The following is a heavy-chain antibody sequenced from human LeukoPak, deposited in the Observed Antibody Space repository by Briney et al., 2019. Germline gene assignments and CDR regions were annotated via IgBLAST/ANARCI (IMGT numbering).Heavy chain of an antibody. D-gene: IGHD4-17*01. CDR2: INSDGSST. V-gene: IGHV3-74*01. CDR3: ARTSRDHYGDYVPFDY. CDR1: GFTFSSYW. Sequence: GGSLRLSCAASGFTFSSYWVHWVRQAPGKGPVWVSRINSDGSSTSYADSVKGRFTISRDNAKNTLYLQMNSLRAEDTAVYYCARTSRDHYGDYVPFDYWGQGTLVTVSS. J-gene: IGHJ4*02.